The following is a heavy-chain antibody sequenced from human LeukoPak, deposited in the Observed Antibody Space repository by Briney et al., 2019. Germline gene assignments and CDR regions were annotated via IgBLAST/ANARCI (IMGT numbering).Heavy chain of an antibody. V-gene: IGHV1-2*02. D-gene: IGHD3-10*01. J-gene: IGHJ6*02. Sequence: GASVKVSCKASGYTFTGYYMHWVRQAPGQGLEWMGWINPNSGGTNYAQKFQGRVTMTRDTSISTAYMELSRLRSDDTAVYYCARERTVRGPFSGMDVWGQGTTVTVSS. CDR1: GYTFTGYY. CDR2: INPNSGGT. CDR3: ARERTVRGPFSGMDV.